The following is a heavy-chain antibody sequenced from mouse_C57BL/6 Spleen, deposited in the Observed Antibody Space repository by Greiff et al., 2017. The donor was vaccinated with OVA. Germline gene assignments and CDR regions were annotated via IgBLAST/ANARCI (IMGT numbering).Heavy chain of an antibody. CDR3: ALIYYDYYSGFDAMDY. CDR1: GYTFTSYW. J-gene: IGHJ4*01. D-gene: IGHD2-4*01. V-gene: IGHV1-72*01. CDR2: IDPYSGGT. Sequence: VQLQQPGAELVKPGASVTLSCKASGYTFTSYWMHWVMQRPGRGLEWIGRIDPYSGGTKYTEKFKSKATLTVDKPYSTAYMQLSSMTSEYSAVYYCALIYYDYYSGFDAMDYWGQGTSVTVSS.